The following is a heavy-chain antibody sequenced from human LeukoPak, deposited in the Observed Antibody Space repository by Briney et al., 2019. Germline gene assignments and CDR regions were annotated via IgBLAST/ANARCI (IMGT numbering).Heavy chain of an antibody. CDR2: IYTSGST. CDR3: ARDGVAAEYYYMDV. CDR1: GGSISSGSYY. Sequence: SSETLSLTCTVSGGSISSGSYYWSWIRQPAGKGLEWIGRIYTSGSTNYNPSLKSRVTISVDTSKNQFSLKLSSVTAADTAVYYCARDGVAAEYYYMDVWGKGTTVTVSS. D-gene: IGHD6-13*01. V-gene: IGHV4-61*02. J-gene: IGHJ6*03.